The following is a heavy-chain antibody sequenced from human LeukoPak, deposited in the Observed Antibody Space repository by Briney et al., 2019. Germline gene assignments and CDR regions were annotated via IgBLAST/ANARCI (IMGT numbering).Heavy chain of an antibody. Sequence: SVKVSCKASGGTFSSYAISWVRQAPGQGLEWMGGIIPIFGTANYAQKFQGRVTITADESTSTAYMELSSLRSEDTAVYYCARELRYYDSSDMYGYSSGDAFDIWGQGTMVTVSS. D-gene: IGHD3-22*01. CDR1: GGTFSSYA. CDR2: IIPIFGTA. J-gene: IGHJ3*02. CDR3: ARELRYYDSSDMYGYSSGDAFDI. V-gene: IGHV1-69*01.